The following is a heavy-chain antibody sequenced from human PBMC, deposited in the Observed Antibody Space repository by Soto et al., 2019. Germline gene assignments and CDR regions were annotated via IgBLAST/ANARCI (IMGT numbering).Heavy chain of an antibody. J-gene: IGHJ1*01. Sequence: QVQLQESGPGLVKPSQTLSLTCTVSGGSISSGGYYWSWIRQHPGKGLEWIGYIYYSGSTYYNPSLKGRVTISVETSKNQFSLKLSSVTAAEPAVYFCARSVVAATPDFPHWGQGTPGNVSS. V-gene: IGHV4-31*03. CDR1: GGSISSGGYY. CDR3: ARSVVAATPDFPH. CDR2: IYYSGST. D-gene: IGHD2-15*01.